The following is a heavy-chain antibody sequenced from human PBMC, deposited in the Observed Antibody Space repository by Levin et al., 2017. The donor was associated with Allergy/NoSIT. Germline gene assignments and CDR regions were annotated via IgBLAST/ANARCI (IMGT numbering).Heavy chain of an antibody. CDR1: GFTFSDYT. Sequence: PGGSLRLSCAASGFTFSDYTMNWIRQTPGRGLAWLSRISGRSGKKYYADSVKGRFTISRDNSKNTLFLQMNSLTADDTAVYYCARMTPVSWGCGPSDPWGQGTMVTVSS. V-gene: IGHV3-23*01. J-gene: IGHJ3*01. CDR2: ISGRSGKK. D-gene: IGHD2-21*01. CDR3: ARMTPVSWGCGPSDP.